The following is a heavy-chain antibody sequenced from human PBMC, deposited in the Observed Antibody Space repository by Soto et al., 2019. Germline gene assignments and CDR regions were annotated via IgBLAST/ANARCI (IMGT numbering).Heavy chain of an antibody. CDR3: AKVRVLYCSGGSCYFDY. CDR2: ISGSGGST. J-gene: IGHJ4*02. D-gene: IGHD2-15*01. CDR1: GFTFSSYA. Sequence: PGGSLRLSCAASGFTFSSYAMSWVRQAPGKGLEWVSAISGSGGSTYYADSVKGRFTISRDNSKNTLYLQMNSLRAEDTAVYYCAKVRVLYCSGGSCYFDYWGQGTLVTVSS. V-gene: IGHV3-23*01.